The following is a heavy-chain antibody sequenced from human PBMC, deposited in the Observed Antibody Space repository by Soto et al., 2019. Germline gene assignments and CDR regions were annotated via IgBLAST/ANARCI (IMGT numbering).Heavy chain of an antibody. Sequence: GGSLRLSCAASGFTFSSYAMSWVRQAPGKGLEWVSAISGSGGSTYYADSVKGRFTISRDNSKNTLYVQMNSLRAEDTAVYYCAKDLTPNIAPNGYYYYGMDVWGQGTTVTVSS. V-gene: IGHV3-23*01. D-gene: IGHD2-8*01. CDR2: ISGSGGST. CDR1: GFTFSSYA. J-gene: IGHJ6*02. CDR3: AKDLTPNIAPNGYYYYGMDV.